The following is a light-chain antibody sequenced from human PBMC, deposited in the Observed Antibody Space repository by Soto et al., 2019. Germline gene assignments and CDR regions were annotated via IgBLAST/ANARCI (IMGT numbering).Light chain of an antibody. Sequence: IEVTRTPASLSASGGNRVTSTCRASQSITTYLNWYQQKPGIAPILLIYAASNLQGGVPSRFSGSGSGTHFTLTISSLQPEDFAPYSCQQSYNRLFPFGPGTKVDIK. CDR2: AAS. CDR1: QSITTY. CDR3: QQSYNRLFP. J-gene: IGKJ3*01. V-gene: IGKV1-39*01.